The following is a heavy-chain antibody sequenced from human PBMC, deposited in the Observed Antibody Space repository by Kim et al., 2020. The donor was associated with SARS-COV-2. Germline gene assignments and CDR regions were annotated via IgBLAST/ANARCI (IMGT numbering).Heavy chain of an antibody. CDR2: IKRKTDGGTP. D-gene: IGHD3-10*01. J-gene: IGHJ4*01. CDR3: TTDFDYYGSGALVY. V-gene: IGHV3-15*01. Sequence: GGSLRLSCAASGFTFSNAWMSWVRQAQEKGLEWVGRIKRKTDGGTPDYAAPVKGRFTISRDDSKNTMYLQMNSLKTADTAVCYCTTDFDYYGSGALVYWG. CDR1: GFTFSNAW.